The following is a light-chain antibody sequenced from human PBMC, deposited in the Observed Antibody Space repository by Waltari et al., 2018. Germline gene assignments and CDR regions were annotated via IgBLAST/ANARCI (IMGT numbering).Light chain of an antibody. J-gene: IGKJ4*01. CDR2: GAS. Sequence: EIVLTQSPGTLSLSPGERATLSCRASQSVNNNYLAWYQQKPGQPPRLLIYGASTRATGIPDRFRGSGSGTDFTFTISRLEPEDLAVFYCQQYATSPEAFGGGTKVEIK. CDR3: QQYATSPEA. V-gene: IGKV3-20*01. CDR1: QSVNNNY.